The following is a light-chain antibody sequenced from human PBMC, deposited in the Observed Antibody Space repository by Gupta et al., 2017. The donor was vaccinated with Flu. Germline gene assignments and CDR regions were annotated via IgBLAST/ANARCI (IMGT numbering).Light chain of an antibody. CDR1: QDVANW. V-gene: IGKV1-12*01. Sequence: QMAQSPSSVSASVGDRVTITCRASQDVANWLGWYQQKPGKAPKLLIYAASTLQSEVPSRFSGSGSGSXFTLTIXSLQPEDSATYYCQQASGFPTTFGXGTRLEIK. CDR2: AAS. CDR3: QQASGFPTT. J-gene: IGKJ2*01.